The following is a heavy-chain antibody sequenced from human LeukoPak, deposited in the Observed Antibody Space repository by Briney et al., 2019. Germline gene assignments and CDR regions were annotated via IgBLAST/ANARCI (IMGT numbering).Heavy chain of an antibody. J-gene: IGHJ4*02. CDR1: GYTFTSYY. D-gene: IGHD3-22*01. V-gene: IGHV1-46*01. CDR2: INPSGGST. Sequence: ASVKVSCKASGYTFTSYYMHWVRQAPGQGLEWMGIINPSGGSTSYAQKFQGRVTMTRGTSTSTVYMELSSLRSEDTAVYYCARDLAYYYDSSGSGYFDYWGQGTLVTVSS. CDR3: ARDLAYYYDSSGSGYFDY.